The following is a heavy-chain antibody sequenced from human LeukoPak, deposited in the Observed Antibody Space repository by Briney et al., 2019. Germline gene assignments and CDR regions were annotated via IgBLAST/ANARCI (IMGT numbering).Heavy chain of an antibody. J-gene: IGHJ6*02. D-gene: IGHD2-2*01. Sequence: GGSLRLSCAASGFTFSSYSMNWVRQAPGKGLGWVSSISSSSSYIYYADSVKGRFTISRDNAKNSLYLQMNSPRAEDTAVYYCARDPFVVVVPAPGDYYYYGMDVWGQGTTVTVSS. V-gene: IGHV3-21*01. CDR2: ISSSSSYI. CDR3: ARDPFVVVVPAPGDYYYYGMDV. CDR1: GFTFSSYS.